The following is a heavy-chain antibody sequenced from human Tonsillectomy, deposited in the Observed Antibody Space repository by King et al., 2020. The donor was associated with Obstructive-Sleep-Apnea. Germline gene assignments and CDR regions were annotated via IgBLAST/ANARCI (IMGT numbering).Heavy chain of an antibody. Sequence: QLVQSGAEVKKPGSSVKVSCKASGGTFSSYAISWVRQAPGQGLEWMGGIIPILGIANYAQKFQGRVTITADKSTSTAYMELSSLRSEDTAVYYCARDLECGGDCSPGAFDIWGQGTMVTVSS. CDR3: ARDLECGGDCSPGAFDI. V-gene: IGHV1-69*10. CDR1: GGTFSSYA. CDR2: IIPILGIA. D-gene: IGHD2-21*02. J-gene: IGHJ3*02.